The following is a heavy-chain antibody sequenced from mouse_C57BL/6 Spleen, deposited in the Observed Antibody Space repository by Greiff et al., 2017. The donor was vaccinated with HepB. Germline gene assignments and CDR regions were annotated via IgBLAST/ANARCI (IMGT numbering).Heavy chain of an antibody. Sequence: VQGVESGPELVKPGASVKISCKASGYAFSSSWMNWVKQRPGKGLEWIGRIYPGDGDTNYNGKFKGKATLTADKSSSTAYMQLSSLTSEDSAVYFCARGEYYGSSYGYFDVWGTGTTVTVSS. CDR3: ARGEYYGSSYGYFDV. J-gene: IGHJ1*03. CDR2: IYPGDGDT. CDR1: GYAFSSSW. V-gene: IGHV1-82*01. D-gene: IGHD1-1*01.